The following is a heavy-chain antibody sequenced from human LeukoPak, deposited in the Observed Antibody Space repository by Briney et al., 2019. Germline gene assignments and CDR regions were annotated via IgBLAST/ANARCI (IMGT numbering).Heavy chain of an antibody. CDR2: ISRDGSNK. Sequence: PGGSLRLSCAASGFTFSSYAMHWVRQAPGKGLEWVAVISRDGSNKYYIDSVKGRFTFSRDNSKHTLYLQMNSLRAEDAGVYYCARGGLESSGRVYWGPGTLVTVSS. D-gene: IGHD6-19*01. CDR1: GFTFSSYA. J-gene: IGHJ4*02. V-gene: IGHV3-30-3*01. CDR3: ARGGLESSGRVY.